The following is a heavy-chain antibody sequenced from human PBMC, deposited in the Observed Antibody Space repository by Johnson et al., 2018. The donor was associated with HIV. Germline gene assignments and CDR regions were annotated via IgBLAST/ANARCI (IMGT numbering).Heavy chain of an antibody. V-gene: IGHV3-20*04. CDR2: IDWSGGRT. J-gene: IGHJ3*02. CDR3: AREEGTDILTRGDAFDI. D-gene: IGHD3-9*01. CDR1: GFTFDDYG. Sequence: EVQLVESGGGLVRPGGSLRLSCAASGFTFDDYGMSWVRQAPGKGLEWVSGIDWSGGRTGYADSVKGRFTMSRDNAKKSLYLQMNSLRAEDTAVYYCAREEGTDILTRGDAFDIWGQGTMVTVSS.